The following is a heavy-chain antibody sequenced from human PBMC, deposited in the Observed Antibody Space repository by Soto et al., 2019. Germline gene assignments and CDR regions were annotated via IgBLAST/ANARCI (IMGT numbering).Heavy chain of an antibody. CDR1: GGSISSGGYY. CDR3: ARDTGFSIAARPHAILDYYYMDV. D-gene: IGHD6-6*01. CDR2: IYYSGST. J-gene: IGHJ6*03. V-gene: IGHV4-31*03. Sequence: SETLSLTCTVSGGSISSGGYYWSWIRQHPGKGLEWIGYIYYSGSTYYNPSLKSRVTISVDTSKNQFSLKLSSVTAADTAVYYCARDTGFSIAARPHAILDYYYMDVWGKGTTVTVSS.